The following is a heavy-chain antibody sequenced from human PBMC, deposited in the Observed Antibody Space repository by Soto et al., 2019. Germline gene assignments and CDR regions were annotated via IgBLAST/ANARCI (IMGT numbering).Heavy chain of an antibody. CDR2: ISGSGGST. D-gene: IGHD3-22*01. V-gene: IGHV3-23*01. J-gene: IGHJ4*02. CDR3: AKAGRRYYDSRGIDY. Sequence: GGSQSLSSAAAGFAFSGHARSCDSPPPGKGMEWVSAISGSGGSTYYADSVKGRFTISRDNSKNTLYLQMNSLRAEDTAVYYCAKAGRRYYDSRGIDYWGQGSLVTVSS. CDR1: GFAFSGHA.